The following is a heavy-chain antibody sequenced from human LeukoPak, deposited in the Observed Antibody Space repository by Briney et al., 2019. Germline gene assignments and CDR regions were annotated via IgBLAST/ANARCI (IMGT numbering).Heavy chain of an antibody. D-gene: IGHD6-13*01. V-gene: IGHV3-66*01. Sequence: GGSLRLSCAASGFTVSSNYMSWVRQAPGKGLEWFSVIYSGGSTYYADSVKGRFTISRDNSKNTIYLQMNSLRAEDTAVYYCARDSTYSRSWYGRGYYYYYGMDVWGQGTTVTVSS. CDR1: GFTVSSNY. J-gene: IGHJ6*02. CDR2: IYSGGST. CDR3: ARDSTYSRSWYGRGYYYYYGMDV.